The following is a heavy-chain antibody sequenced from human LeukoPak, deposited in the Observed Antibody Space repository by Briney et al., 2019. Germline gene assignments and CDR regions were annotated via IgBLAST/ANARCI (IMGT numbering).Heavy chain of an antibody. Sequence: GGSLILSCAASGFSRYWMHWVRQAPGKGLVWVSRINTDGTITNYADSVKGRFTISRDNAKNTLYLQMNSLRAEDTAVYYCARDMHGPRDYWGQGTLVTVSS. CDR2: INTDGTIT. CDR1: GFSRYW. D-gene: IGHD2-2*01. CDR3: ARDMHGPRDY. J-gene: IGHJ4*02. V-gene: IGHV3-74*01.